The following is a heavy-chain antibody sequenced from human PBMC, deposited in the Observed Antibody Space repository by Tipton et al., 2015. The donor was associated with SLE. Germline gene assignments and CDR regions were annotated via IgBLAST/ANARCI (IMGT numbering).Heavy chain of an antibody. V-gene: IGHV4-4*07. CDR3: ARERTVTPPDF. J-gene: IGHJ4*02. CDR2: IYSRGGT. Sequence: TLSLTCTVSGGSISSYYWSWIRQSAGKGLEWIGHIYSRGGTNYNRSLKSRVTISPDTSKNQFSLTLTSVTAADTAVYYCARERTVTPPDFWGQGTLVTVSS. CDR1: GGSISSYY. D-gene: IGHD4-17*01.